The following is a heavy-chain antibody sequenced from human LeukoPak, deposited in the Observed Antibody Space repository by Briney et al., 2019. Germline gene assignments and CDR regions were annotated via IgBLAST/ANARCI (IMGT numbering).Heavy chain of an antibody. D-gene: IGHD3-10*01. CDR3: ARAGGYYTSGSYLGY. Sequence: SETLSLTCTVSGGSISTYYWSWIRQPPGKGLEWIGYVSDSGDTNYNPSLKSRVTMSLYTSQNQFSLKVSYVTAADTAVYYCARAGGYYTSGSYLGYWGQGTLVTVSS. V-gene: IGHV4-59*01. J-gene: IGHJ4*02. CDR2: VSDSGDT. CDR1: GGSISTYY.